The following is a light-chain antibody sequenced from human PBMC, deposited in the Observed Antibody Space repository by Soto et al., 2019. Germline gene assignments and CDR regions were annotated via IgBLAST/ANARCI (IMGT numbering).Light chain of an antibody. Sequence: EIVMPQSASTLCASPGEPAPPPRTASQSVSRNLAWSQQKPGQAPRPLTYGASTRATGIPARFSGSASGTEFTLTIRSLQSEDFAVYSCQQYNSWLSISFSRGTRLEIK. CDR2: GAS. CDR1: QSVSRN. CDR3: QQYNSWLSIS. V-gene: IGKV3-15*01. J-gene: IGKJ5*01.